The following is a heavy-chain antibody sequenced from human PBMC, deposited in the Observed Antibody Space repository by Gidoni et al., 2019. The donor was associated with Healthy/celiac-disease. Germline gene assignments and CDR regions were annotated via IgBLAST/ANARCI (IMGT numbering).Heavy chain of an antibody. CDR3: AKSRITMVRGLRYYYMDV. Sequence: EVQLLESGGGLVQPGGSLRLSCAASGFTFSSSAMSWVRQAPGKGLEWVSAISGSGGSKYYADSVKGRFTISRDNSKNTLYLQMNSLRAEDTAVYYCAKSRITMVRGLRYYYMDVWGKGTTVTVSS. V-gene: IGHV3-23*01. CDR1: GFTFSSSA. CDR2: ISGSGGSK. D-gene: IGHD3-10*01. J-gene: IGHJ6*03.